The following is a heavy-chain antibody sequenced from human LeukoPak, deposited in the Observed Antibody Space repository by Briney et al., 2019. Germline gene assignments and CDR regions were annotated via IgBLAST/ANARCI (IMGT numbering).Heavy chain of an antibody. CDR2: IYYSGST. V-gene: IGHV4-59*01. J-gene: IGHJ3*02. CDR1: GGSISSYY. Sequence: PSETLSLTCTVSGGSISSYYWSWIRQPPGKGLEWIGYIYYSGSTNYNPSLKSRVTISVDTSKNQFSLKLSSVTAADTAVYYCARASTSITIFGVAGDAFDIWGQGTMVTVSS. CDR3: ARASTSITIFGVAGDAFDI. D-gene: IGHD3-3*01.